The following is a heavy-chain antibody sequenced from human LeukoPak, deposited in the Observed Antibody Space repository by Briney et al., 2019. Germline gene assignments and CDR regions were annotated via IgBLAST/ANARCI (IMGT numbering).Heavy chain of an antibody. Sequence: SETLSLTCAVYGGSFSGYYWSWIRQPPGKGVEWIGEINNIGSTNYNPSLNSRVTISVDTSKNQFSLKLSSVTAADTAVYYCARGLRLRYFDWSLLRDWFDPWGQGTLVTVSS. J-gene: IGHJ5*02. CDR3: ARGLRLRYFDWSLLRDWFDP. CDR2: INNIGST. D-gene: IGHD3-9*01. V-gene: IGHV4-34*01. CDR1: GGSFSGYY.